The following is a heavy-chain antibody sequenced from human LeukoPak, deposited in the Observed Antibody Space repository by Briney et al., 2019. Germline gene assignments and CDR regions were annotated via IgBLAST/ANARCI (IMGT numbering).Heavy chain of an antibody. CDR2: IYYIGST. J-gene: IGHJ4*02. CDR1: GASISSYY. D-gene: IGHD4-17*01. CDR3: ARATWAPAVTTPPPDFDY. Sequence: SETLSLTCTVYGASISSYYWSWIRQPPGKGLEWIGYIYYIGSTNYNPSLKSRITVSVDTSKNQFSLKLSSVTAADTAVYYCARATWAPAVTTPPPDFDYWGQGTLVTVSS. V-gene: IGHV4-59*01.